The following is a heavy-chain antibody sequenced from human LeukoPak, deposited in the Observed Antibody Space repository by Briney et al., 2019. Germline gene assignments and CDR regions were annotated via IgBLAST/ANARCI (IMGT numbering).Heavy chain of an antibody. V-gene: IGHV1-18*01. CDR2: ISAYNGNT. CDR3: ARAHYDPLDAFDI. CDR1: GGTFSSYA. D-gene: IGHD3-3*01. Sequence: ASVKVSCKASGGTFSSYAISRVRQAPGQGLEWMGWISAYNGNTNYAQKLQGRVTMTTDTSTSTAYMELRSLRSDDTAVYYCARAHYDPLDAFDIWGQGTMVTVSS. J-gene: IGHJ3*02.